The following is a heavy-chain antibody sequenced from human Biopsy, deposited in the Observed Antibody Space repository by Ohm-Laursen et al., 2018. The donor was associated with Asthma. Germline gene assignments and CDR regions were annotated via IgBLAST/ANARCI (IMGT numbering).Heavy chain of an antibody. V-gene: IGHV1-69*13. CDR1: GGTFNTYV. Sequence: SVKVSCKSLGGTFNTYVIGWVRQAPGQGLEGIGGINSVFGTTTYPQKFQDRVTITADDSTSTVYMELSSLRSEDTAVYYCARKAGSCISRTCYSLDFWGQGTLVTVSS. CDR3: ARKAGSCISRTCYSLDF. D-gene: IGHD2-2*01. CDR2: INSVFGTT. J-gene: IGHJ4*02.